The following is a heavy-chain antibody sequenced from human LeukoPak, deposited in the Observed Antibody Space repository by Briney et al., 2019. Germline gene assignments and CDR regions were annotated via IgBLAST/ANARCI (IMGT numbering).Heavy chain of an antibody. D-gene: IGHD6-13*01. J-gene: IGHJ4*02. V-gene: IGHV4-39*07. CDR1: GGSISSSSYY. CDR2: IYYSGST. CDR3: AREGSSWSAFDY. Sequence: SETLSLTCTVSGGSISSSSYYWGWIRQPPGKGLEWIGSIYYSGSTYYNPSLKSRVTISVDTSKNQFSLKLSSVTAADTAVYYCAREGSSWSAFDYWGQGTLVTVSS.